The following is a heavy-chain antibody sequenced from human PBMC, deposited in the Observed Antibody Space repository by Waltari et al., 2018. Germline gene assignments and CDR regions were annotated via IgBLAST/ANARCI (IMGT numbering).Heavy chain of an antibody. D-gene: IGHD5-12*01. V-gene: IGHV4-39*01. J-gene: IGHJ3*01. CDR2: MSYLGAT. Sequence: QLQLQESGPGLVKPSETLSLTCSVSGGSITNTKHYWGWIRQPPGQGLEWIGTMSYLGATSRSPSLKSRVTISRDTSTNQLSLKWGSVTAADTAMYYCATYIGASVGTAAFDVWGQGTMVTVSS. CDR3: ATYIGASVGTAAFDV. CDR1: GGSITNTKHY.